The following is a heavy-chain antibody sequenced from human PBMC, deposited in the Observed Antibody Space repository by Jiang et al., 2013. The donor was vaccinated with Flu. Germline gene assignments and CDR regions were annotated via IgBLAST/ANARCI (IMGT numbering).Heavy chain of an antibody. V-gene: IGHV5-51*01. J-gene: IGHJ4*02. D-gene: IGHD3-16*02. Sequence: MPGKGLEWMGIIYPGDSDTRYSPSFQGQVTISADKSISTAYLQWSSLKASDTAMYYCARRRGLYVNQYYFDYWGQGTLVTVSS. CDR3: ARRRGLYVNQYYFDY. CDR2: IYPGDSDT.